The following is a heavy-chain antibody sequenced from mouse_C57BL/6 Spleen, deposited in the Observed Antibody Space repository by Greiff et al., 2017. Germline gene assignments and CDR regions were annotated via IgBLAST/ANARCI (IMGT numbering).Heavy chain of an antibody. CDR1: GYTFTSYW. CDR2: IDPSDSYT. Sequence: VQLQQPGAELVRPGTSVKLSCTASGYTFTSYWMHWVKQRPGQGLEWIGVIDPSDSYTNYNQKFKGKATLTVDTSSSTAYMQLSSLTSEDSAVYYCARKDCFDYWGQGTTLTVSS. J-gene: IGHJ2*01. V-gene: IGHV1-59*01. CDR3: ARKDCFDY.